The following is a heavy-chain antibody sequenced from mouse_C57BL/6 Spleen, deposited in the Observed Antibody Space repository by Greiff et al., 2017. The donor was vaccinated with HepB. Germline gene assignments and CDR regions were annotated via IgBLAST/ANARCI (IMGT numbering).Heavy chain of an antibody. D-gene: IGHD2-4*01. V-gene: IGHV1-50*01. CDR1: GYTFTSYW. J-gene: IGHJ2*01. Sequence: QVQLQQPGAELVKPGASVKLSCKASGYTFTSYWMQWVKQRPGQGLEWIGEIDPSDSYTNYNQKFKGKATLTVDTSSSTAYMQLSSLTSEDSAVYYCARARGYDYDAFDYWGQGTTLTVSS. CDR2: IDPSDSYT. CDR3: ARARGYDYDAFDY.